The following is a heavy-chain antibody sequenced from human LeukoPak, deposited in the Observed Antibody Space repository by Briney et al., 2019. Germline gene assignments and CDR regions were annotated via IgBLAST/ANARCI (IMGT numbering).Heavy chain of an antibody. V-gene: IGHV3-30*02. Sequence: WGSLRLSCAASGFIFSNYGMHWVRQAPGKGLEWVAFIRNDGDGSNKYYADSVKGRFTISRDNAKNTLYLQMNSLRAQDTAIYYCAKGRIEGDDYWGQGTLVTVSS. CDR2: IRNDGDGSNK. D-gene: IGHD3-10*01. CDR1: GFIFSNYG. CDR3: AKGRIEGDDY. J-gene: IGHJ4*02.